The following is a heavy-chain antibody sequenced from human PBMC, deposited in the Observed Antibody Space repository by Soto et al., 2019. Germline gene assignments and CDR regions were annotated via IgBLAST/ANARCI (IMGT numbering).Heavy chain of an antibody. CDR2: LSANSRDI. V-gene: IGHV3-23*01. J-gene: IGHJ5*02. CDR1: GITFTTYA. Sequence: EVQLLESGGGLVRPGGSLRLSCAASGITFTTYAMSWVRQAPGKGLEWVSTLSANSRDIYYADSVKGRFTISRDNSKNTLYLQMNSLRAEDTAVYYCAKVSSGWYHKPNWFDPWGQGTLVTVSS. CDR3: AKVSSGWYHKPNWFDP. D-gene: IGHD6-19*01.